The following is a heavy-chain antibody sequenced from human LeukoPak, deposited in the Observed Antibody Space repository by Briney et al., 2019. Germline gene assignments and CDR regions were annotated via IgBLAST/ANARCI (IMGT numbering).Heavy chain of an antibody. CDR1: GFPFSSYW. D-gene: IGHD6-13*01. Sequence: GGSLRLSCAGSGFPFSSYWMTWVRQAPGKGLEWVANINQDGSEKSYVDSVRGRFTISRDNAKNSLYLQMNSLRAEDTAVYYCARDIEAAGLFLDYWGRGSLVTVSS. J-gene: IGHJ4*02. V-gene: IGHV3-7*03. CDR3: ARDIEAAGLFLDY. CDR2: INQDGSEK.